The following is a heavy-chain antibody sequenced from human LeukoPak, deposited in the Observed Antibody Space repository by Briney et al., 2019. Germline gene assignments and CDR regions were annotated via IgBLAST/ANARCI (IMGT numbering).Heavy chain of an antibody. CDR2: IIPIFGTA. CDR1: GGTFSSYA. V-gene: IGHV1-69*06. CDR3: ARETQNVWYDFTLPDAFDI. J-gene: IGHJ3*02. D-gene: IGHD1-1*01. Sequence: SVKVSCKASGGTFSSYAISWVRQAPGQGLEWMGGIIPIFGTANYAQKFQGRVTITADKSTSTAYMELSSLRSEDTAVYYCARETQNVWYDFTLPDAFDIWGQGTTVTVSS.